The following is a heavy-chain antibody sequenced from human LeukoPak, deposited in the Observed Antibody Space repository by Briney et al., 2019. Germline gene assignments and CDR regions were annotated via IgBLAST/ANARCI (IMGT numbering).Heavy chain of an antibody. D-gene: IGHD2-15*01. Sequence: SETLSLTCAVSGFSISSGYYWGWIRQPPGKGLEWIGSIYHSGSTYYNPSLTSRVTISVDTSKNQFSLKLTSVTAADTAVYYCVRGSYCSGGSCYADLDYWGQGTLVTVSS. CDR2: IYHSGST. CDR1: GFSISSGYY. CDR3: VRGSYCSGGSCYADLDY. J-gene: IGHJ4*02. V-gene: IGHV4-38-2*01.